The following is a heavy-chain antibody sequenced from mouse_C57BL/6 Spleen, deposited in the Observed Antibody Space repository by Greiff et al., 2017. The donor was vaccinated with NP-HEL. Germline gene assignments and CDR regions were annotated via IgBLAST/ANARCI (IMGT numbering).Heavy chain of an antibody. J-gene: IGHJ2*01. CDR3: ARYYSNFDY. CDR1: GYTFTSYW. D-gene: IGHD2-5*01. CDR2: IDPSDSET. Sequence: QVQLKQPGAELVRPGSSVKLSCKASGYTFTSYWMHWVKQRPIQGLEWIGNIDPSDSETHYNQKFKDKATLTVDKSSSTAYMQLSRLTSEDSAVYYCARYYSNFDYWGQGTTLTVSS. V-gene: IGHV1-52*01.